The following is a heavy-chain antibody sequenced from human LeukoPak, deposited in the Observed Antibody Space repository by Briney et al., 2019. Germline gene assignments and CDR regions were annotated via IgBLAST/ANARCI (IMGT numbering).Heavy chain of an antibody. J-gene: IGHJ4*02. Sequence: SGGSLRLSCAASGFTFSSYGMHWVRQAPGKGLEWVANIKQDGSEKYYVDSVKGRFTISRDNAKNSLYLQMNSLRAEDTALYYCASGRQLGYWGQGTLVTVSS. D-gene: IGHD3-16*01. V-gene: IGHV3-7*01. CDR3: ASGRQLGY. CDR1: GFTFSSYG. CDR2: IKQDGSEK.